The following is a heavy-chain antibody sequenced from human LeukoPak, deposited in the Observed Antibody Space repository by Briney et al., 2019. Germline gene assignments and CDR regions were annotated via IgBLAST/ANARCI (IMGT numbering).Heavy chain of an antibody. D-gene: IGHD5-24*01. Sequence: ASVKVSFKVSGYTLTELSMHWVRQAPGKGLEWMGGFDPEDGETIYAQKFQGRVTMTEDTSTDTAYMELSSLRSEDTAVYYCATLAGEMATILGYSRDYWGQGTLVTVSS. CDR1: GYTLTELS. J-gene: IGHJ4*02. V-gene: IGHV1-24*01. CDR2: FDPEDGET. CDR3: ATLAGEMATILGYSRDY.